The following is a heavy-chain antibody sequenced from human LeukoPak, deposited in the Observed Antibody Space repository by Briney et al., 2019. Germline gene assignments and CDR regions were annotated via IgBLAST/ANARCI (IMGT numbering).Heavy chain of an antibody. V-gene: IGHV4-34*01. CDR1: GGSFSGYY. CDR2: INHSGST. D-gene: IGHD4-23*01. J-gene: IGHJ4*02. CDR3: ARGYGGNSAGFDY. Sequence: SETLSLTCAVYGGSFSGYYWSWIRQPPGKGLEWIGEINHSGSTNYNPSLKSRVTISVDTSKNQFSLKLSSVTAADTAVYYCARGYGGNSAGFDYWGQGTLVTVSS.